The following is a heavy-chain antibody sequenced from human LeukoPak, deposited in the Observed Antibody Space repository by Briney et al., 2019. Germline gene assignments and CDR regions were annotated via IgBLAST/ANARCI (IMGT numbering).Heavy chain of an antibody. D-gene: IGHD4-11*01. CDR3: ATDYTDYSLDY. Sequence: ASVKVSCKASGYTFTNYDINWVRQATGQGLEWMGWMNPNSGNTAYAQKFQGRVTITRNTSISTVYMELSSLRYEDTAVYYCATDYTDYSLDYWGQGTLVTVSS. CDR2: MNPNSGNT. J-gene: IGHJ4*02. CDR1: GYTFTNYD. V-gene: IGHV1-8*03.